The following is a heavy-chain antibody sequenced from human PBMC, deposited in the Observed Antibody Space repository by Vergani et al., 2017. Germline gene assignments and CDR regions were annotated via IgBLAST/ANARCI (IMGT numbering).Heavy chain of an antibody. Sequence: EVQLLESGGDLVQPGGSLRLSCAASGFTFNHYAMNWVRQAPGKGLEWVSGISGSGGSTYYAGSVKGRFTISRDSSKNTLYLQMNSLSAGDTTVYYCAKANPRKSGYDYLNYYQAMEVWAQGTTVTASS. CDR3: AKANPRKSGYDYLNYYQAMEV. CDR2: ISGSGGST. V-gene: IGHV3-23*01. J-gene: IGHJ6*02. CDR1: GFTFNHYA. D-gene: IGHD5-12*01.